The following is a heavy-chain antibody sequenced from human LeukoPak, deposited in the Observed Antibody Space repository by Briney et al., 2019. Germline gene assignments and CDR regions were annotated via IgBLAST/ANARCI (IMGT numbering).Heavy chain of an antibody. CDR1: GFIFITYG. V-gene: IGHV1-18*01. CDR2: ISAYNGDT. Sequence: ASVKVSCKTSGFIFITYGFNWVRQAPGQGLEWMGWISAYNGDTKYAQRLQGRVTMTTDTSTSTAYMGLRSLRSDDTAVYYCARGPPLELPASRYYFDYWGQGTLVTVSS. CDR3: ARGPPLELPASRYYFDY. D-gene: IGHD3-10*01. J-gene: IGHJ4*02.